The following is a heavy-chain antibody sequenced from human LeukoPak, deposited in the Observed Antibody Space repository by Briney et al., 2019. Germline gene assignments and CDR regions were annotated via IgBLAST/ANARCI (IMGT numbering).Heavy chain of an antibody. CDR1: GYTFNGYY. Sequence: ASVKVSCKASGYTFNGYYMHWVRQAPGQGLEWMGRINPNSGGANYAQKFQGRVTMTRATSISTAYMQLSRLRSDDTAVYYCARDFCGGDCYSRSTYMDVWGKGTTVTVSS. V-gene: IGHV1-2*06. CDR2: INPNSGGA. CDR3: ARDFCGGDCYSRSTYMDV. D-gene: IGHD2-21*02. J-gene: IGHJ6*04.